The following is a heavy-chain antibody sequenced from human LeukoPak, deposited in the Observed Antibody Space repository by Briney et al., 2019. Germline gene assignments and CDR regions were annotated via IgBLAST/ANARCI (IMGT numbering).Heavy chain of an antibody. CDR1: GFTFSSYA. Sequence: GGSLRLSCAASGFTFSSYAMSWVRQAPGKGLEWVSTTSGSGGTTYHADPVKGRFTISRDNSKNTLYLQMNSLRVEDTAVYYCAKESPQFDYWGQGTLVTASS. CDR3: AKESPQFDY. J-gene: IGHJ4*02. V-gene: IGHV3-23*01. CDR2: TSGSGGTT.